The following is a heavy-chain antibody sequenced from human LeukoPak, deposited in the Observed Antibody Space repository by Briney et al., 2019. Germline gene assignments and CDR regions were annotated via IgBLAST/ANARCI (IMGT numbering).Heavy chain of an antibody. V-gene: IGHV1-2*06. D-gene: IGHD6-13*01. Sequence: ASVKVSCKASGYTFTGYYMHWVRQAPGQGLEWMGRINPNSGGTNYAQKFQGRVTMTRDTSISTAYMELSRLRSDDTAEYYCARVAAAGTQWDYWGQGTLVTVSS. CDR2: INPNSGGT. J-gene: IGHJ4*02. CDR1: GYTFTGYY. CDR3: ARVAAAGTQWDY.